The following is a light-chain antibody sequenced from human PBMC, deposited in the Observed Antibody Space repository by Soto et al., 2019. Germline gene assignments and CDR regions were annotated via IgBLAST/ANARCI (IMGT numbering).Light chain of an antibody. CDR1: QSFSSTY. Sequence: EIVLTQSPGTLSLSPGERATLSCRASQSFSSTYLAWYQQKPGQAPRLIINGASSRATGIPDRFSGSGSGTDFTLTISRLEPDDFAVYYCQQYGASSITFGQGTRLEI. V-gene: IGKV3-20*01. CDR3: QQYGASSIT. CDR2: GAS. J-gene: IGKJ5*01.